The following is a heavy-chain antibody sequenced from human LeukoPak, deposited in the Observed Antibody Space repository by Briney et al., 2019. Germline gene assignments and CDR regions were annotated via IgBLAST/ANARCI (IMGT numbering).Heavy chain of an antibody. CDR3: ARVGGNKGYYFDY. CDR2: IKQDGSEK. V-gene: IGHV3-7*01. J-gene: IGHJ4*02. CDR1: GFTFSSYW. Sequence: PGGSLRLSCAASGFTFSSYWMSWVRQAPGKGLEWVANIKQDGSEKYYVDSVKGRFTISRDNAKNSLYLQMNSLRAEDTAVYYCARVGGNKGYYFDYWGQGTLVTVSS. D-gene: IGHD4-23*01.